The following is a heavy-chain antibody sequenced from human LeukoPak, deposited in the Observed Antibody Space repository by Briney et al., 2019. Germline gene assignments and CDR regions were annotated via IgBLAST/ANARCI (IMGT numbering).Heavy chain of an antibody. D-gene: IGHD1-26*01. J-gene: IGHJ4*02. Sequence: PSETLSLTCTVSVGAISSSTYYWDWIRQPPGKGLEWIGSVYYSGSTFYNPSLKTRVTISVDTSNNQFSLKLISVTAADPAVYYCARRLYGGSYYHFDYWGQGTLVTVSS. CDR2: VYYSGST. V-gene: IGHV4-39*01. CDR3: ARRLYGGSYYHFDY. CDR1: VGAISSSTYY.